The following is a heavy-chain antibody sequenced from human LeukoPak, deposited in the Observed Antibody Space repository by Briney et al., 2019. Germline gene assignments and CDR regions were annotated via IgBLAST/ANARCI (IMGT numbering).Heavy chain of an antibody. V-gene: IGHV5-51*01. Sequence: GESLKISCKGSGYSFTSYWIGWVRQMPGKGLEWMGIIYPGDSDTRYSPSFQVQVTISADKSISTAYLQWSSLKASDTAMYYCARRDRGLDLLHSSPDNWFDPWGQGTLGTVSS. CDR2: IYPGDSDT. CDR3: ARRDRGLDLLHSSPDNWFDP. CDR1: GYSFTSYW. J-gene: IGHJ5*02. D-gene: IGHD3-22*01.